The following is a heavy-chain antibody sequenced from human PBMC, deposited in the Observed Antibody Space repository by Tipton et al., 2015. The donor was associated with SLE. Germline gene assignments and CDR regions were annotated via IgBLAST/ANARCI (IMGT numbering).Heavy chain of an antibody. J-gene: IGHJ4*02. CDR1: GGSLSTNDF. CDR3: ARWVSGYADY. D-gene: IGHD5-12*01. Sequence: TLSLTCGISGGSLSTNDFWSWVRQLPGKGLEWIGYISYSGSTNYNPSLKSRVTISDDTSKTQFSLKLSSVSAADTAVYYCARWVSGYADYWGQGTLVTVSS. CDR2: ISYSGST. V-gene: IGHV4-4*02.